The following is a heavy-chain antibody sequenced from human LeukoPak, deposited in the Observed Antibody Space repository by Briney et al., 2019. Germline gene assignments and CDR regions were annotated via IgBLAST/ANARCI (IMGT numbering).Heavy chain of an antibody. CDR3: ASQTLYYDILTGTSYYFDY. V-gene: IGHV4-61*02. CDR1: GDSISSANYY. J-gene: IGHJ4*02. D-gene: IGHD3-9*01. Sequence: SETLSLTCTVSGDSISSANYYWGWVRQPAGKGLEWIGRIYTSGSTNYNPSLKSRVTMSVDTSKNQFSLKLSSVTAADTAVYYCASQTLYYDILTGTSYYFDYWGQGTLVTVSS. CDR2: IYTSGST.